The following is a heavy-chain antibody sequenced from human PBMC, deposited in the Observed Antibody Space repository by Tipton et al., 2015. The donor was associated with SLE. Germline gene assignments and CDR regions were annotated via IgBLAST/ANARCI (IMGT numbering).Heavy chain of an antibody. Sequence: TLSLTCTVSGGSISRSSYYWGWIRQPPGKGLEWIGNIYTSETTNYNPSPKSRVTISVHASKNEFSLRLISVTAAYTAVYYCARWWGSTHFDYWGQGTLVTVSS. CDR1: GGSISRSSYY. CDR3: ARWWGSTHFDY. D-gene: IGHD2-15*01. V-gene: IGHV4-39*07. J-gene: IGHJ4*02. CDR2: IYTSETT.